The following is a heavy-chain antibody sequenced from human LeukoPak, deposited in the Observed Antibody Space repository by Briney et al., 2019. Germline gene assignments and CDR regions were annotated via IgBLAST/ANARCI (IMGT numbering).Heavy chain of an antibody. Sequence: PGGSLRLSCAASGFTFSNYWMSWVRQGPGKGLEWVSAISGSGGSTYYADSVKGRFTISRDNSKNTLYLQMNSLRAEDTAVYYCAKGQATVTTYFDYWGQGTLVTVSS. D-gene: IGHD4-17*01. CDR3: AKGQATVTTYFDY. CDR1: GFTFSNYW. J-gene: IGHJ4*02. CDR2: ISGSGGST. V-gene: IGHV3-23*01.